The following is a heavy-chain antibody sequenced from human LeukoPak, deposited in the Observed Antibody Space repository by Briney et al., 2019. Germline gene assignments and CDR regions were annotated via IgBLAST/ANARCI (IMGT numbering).Heavy chain of an antibody. CDR3: AKARGLYCSSTSCYDCDV. V-gene: IGHV1-2*02. Sequence: ASVKVSCKASGYTFTAYYIHWVRQAPGQGLEWMGWINPNSGGTNYAQKFQGRVTLTRDTSITTAYMELNRLRSDGTAVYYCAKARGLYCSSTSCYDCDVWGKGTTVTVSS. J-gene: IGHJ6*04. D-gene: IGHD2-2*01. CDR1: GYTFTAYY. CDR2: INPNSGGT.